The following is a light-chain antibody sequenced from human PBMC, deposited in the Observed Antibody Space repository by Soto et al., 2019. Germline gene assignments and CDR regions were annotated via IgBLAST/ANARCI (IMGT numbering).Light chain of an antibody. Sequence: DIQLTQSPSFLSASVGDRVPITCRASQGISSYLAWYQQKPGKAPKLLIYAASTLQSGVPSRFSGSGSGTEFTLTISSLQPEDFATYYCQQLNSYPRMYTFGQGTKLEIK. J-gene: IGKJ2*01. CDR3: QQLNSYPRMYT. CDR2: AAS. V-gene: IGKV1-9*01. CDR1: QGISSY.